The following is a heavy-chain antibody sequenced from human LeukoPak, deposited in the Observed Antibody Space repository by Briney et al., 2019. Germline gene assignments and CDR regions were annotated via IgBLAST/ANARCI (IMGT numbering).Heavy chain of an antibody. J-gene: IGHJ4*02. CDR3: ARHAFYYDSSGCD. D-gene: IGHD3-22*01. V-gene: IGHV5-10-1*01. CDR1: GYSFSNYY. CDR2: IDPSDSYT. Sequence: GESLRISCKGSGYSFSNYYITWVRQMPGEGPEWMGRIDPSDSYTTYSPSFQGHVTISSDKSTNTAYLQWSSLKASDTAMYYCARHAFYYDSSGCDWGQGTLVTVSS.